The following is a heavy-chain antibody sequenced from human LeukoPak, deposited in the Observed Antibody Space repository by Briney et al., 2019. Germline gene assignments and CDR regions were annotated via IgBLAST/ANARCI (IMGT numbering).Heavy chain of an antibody. CDR2: SNDSGST. V-gene: IGHV4-34*01. J-gene: IGHJ5*02. CDR1: GGSFSGSY. Sequence: SETLSLTCVVNGGSFSGSYWSWIRQPPGKGLEWIGESNDSGSTKYNSSLKSRVTISVDTSKKQFSLTLSSVTAADTAVYYCARVRVWFGHDWIDPWGRGTLVTVSS. D-gene: IGHD3-10*01. CDR3: ARVRVWFGHDWIDP.